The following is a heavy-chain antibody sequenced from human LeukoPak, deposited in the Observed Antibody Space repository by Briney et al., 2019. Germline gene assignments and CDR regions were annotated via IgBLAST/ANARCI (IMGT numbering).Heavy chain of an antibody. Sequence: SETLCLTCAVYGVSFSGYYWSWIRQPPGKGLEWIGEINHSGSTNYNPSLKSRVTISVDTSKNQFSLKLSSVTAADTAVYYCARGGVSDWFDPWGQGTLVTVSS. CDR3: ARGGVSDWFDP. CDR2: INHSGST. V-gene: IGHV4-34*01. D-gene: IGHD2-8*01. CDR1: GVSFSGYY. J-gene: IGHJ5*02.